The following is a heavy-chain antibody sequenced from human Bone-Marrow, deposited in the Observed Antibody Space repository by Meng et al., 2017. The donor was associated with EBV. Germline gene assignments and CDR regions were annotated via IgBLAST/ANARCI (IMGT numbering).Heavy chain of an antibody. CDR3: ARPDDYNFKGFYH. J-gene: IGHJ4*02. V-gene: IGHV1-69*01. Sequence: QVQLVQCGAEVKRSGSSVEVCCKGSGGSFSRCGVVWVRQAPGLGLEWMGGTIRLFGPAKFARKFQGRVTVTADEYTNTAYMELSSLTSGDTAVYFCARPDDYNFKGFYHWGQRTLVTVSS. CDR2: TIRLFGPA. CDR1: GGSFSRCG. D-gene: IGHD5-24*01.